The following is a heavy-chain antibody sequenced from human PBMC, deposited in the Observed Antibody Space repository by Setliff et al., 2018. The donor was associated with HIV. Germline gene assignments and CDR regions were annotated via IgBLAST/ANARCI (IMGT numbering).Heavy chain of an antibody. V-gene: IGHV3-73*01. CDR1: GFTFSDSA. D-gene: IGHD2-15*01. J-gene: IGHJ6*03. Sequence: GGSLRLSCAASGFTFSDSAMHWVRQASGKGLEWVGRIRSKANSYATMYAASVKGRFAISRDDSNNTAYLQMNSLEIEDTAVYYCARQGVAGYYYYYMDVWGKGTTVTVSS. CDR3: ARQGVAGYYYYYMDV. CDR2: IRSKANSYAT.